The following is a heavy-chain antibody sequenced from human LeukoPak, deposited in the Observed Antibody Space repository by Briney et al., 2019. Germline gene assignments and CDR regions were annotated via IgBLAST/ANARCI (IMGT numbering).Heavy chain of an antibody. CDR3: AKDCGGDCYSAYYMDV. V-gene: IGHV3-23*01. CDR2: ISGSGGST. CDR1: GFTFSSYA. Sequence: GESLKISCKGSGFTFSSYAMSWVRQAPGKGLEWVSAISGSGGSTYYADSVKGRFTISRDNSKNTLYLQMNSLRAEDTAVYYCAKDCGGDCYSAYYMDVWGKGTTVTVSS. J-gene: IGHJ6*03. D-gene: IGHD2-21*01.